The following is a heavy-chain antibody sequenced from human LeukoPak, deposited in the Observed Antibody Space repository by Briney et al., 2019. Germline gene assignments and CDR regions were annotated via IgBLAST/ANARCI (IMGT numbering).Heavy chain of an antibody. Sequence: SETLSLTCTVSGGSVNSRSYYWGWIRQPPGKGLEWIGSIYYSGSTYYNPSLKSRVTISVDTSKNQFSLKLSSVTAADTAVYYCARLDSSGYYTLDVWGQGTTVTVSS. J-gene: IGHJ6*02. CDR3: ARLDSSGYYTLDV. CDR2: IYYSGST. D-gene: IGHD3-22*01. V-gene: IGHV4-39*01. CDR1: GGSVNSRSYY.